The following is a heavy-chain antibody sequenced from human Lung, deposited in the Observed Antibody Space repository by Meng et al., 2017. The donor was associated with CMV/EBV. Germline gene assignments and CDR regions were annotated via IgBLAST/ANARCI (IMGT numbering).Heavy chain of an antibody. V-gene: IGHV4-4*02. D-gene: IGHD3-10*01. CDR3: LRRSGGSV. J-gene: IGHJ1*01. CDR1: GDFSTNQKW. Sequence: LKSAPALGTPCSSPSCNCVSGGDFSTNQKWWAWGRQPPGKWMDCIGEIPHRGSSAYNPSIKSRVSMSIAKSKNQFSLNLTTATDAGTAVYHCLRRSGGSVWGQGTLVTVSS. CDR2: IPHRGSS.